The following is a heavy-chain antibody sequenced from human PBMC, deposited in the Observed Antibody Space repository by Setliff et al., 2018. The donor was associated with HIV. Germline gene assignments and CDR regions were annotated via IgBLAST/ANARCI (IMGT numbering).Heavy chain of an antibody. D-gene: IGHD3-10*01. CDR2: IYSSGST. CDR3: ATSAESGFGIHWGVFNI. V-gene: IGHV4-39*01. J-gene: IGHJ3*02. CDR1: GDSTSSSSSY. Sequence: PSETLSLTCTVSGDSTSSSSSYWGWIRQPPGKGLEWIGSIYSSGSTYYNPSLKSRVTISVDTSKNQFSLKLKSVTAADTAVYYCATSAESGFGIHWGVFNIWGQGTRVTVSS.